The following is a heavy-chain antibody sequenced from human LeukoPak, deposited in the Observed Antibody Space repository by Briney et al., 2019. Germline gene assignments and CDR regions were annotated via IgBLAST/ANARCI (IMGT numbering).Heavy chain of an antibody. CDR2: IYYSGST. CDR1: GGSISGSSYY. D-gene: IGHD3-22*01. Sequence: SETLSLTCTVSGGSISGSSYYWGWIRQPPGKGLEWIGGIYYSGSTYYNPSLKSRVTISVDTSKNQFSLKLSSVTAADTAVYYCARTYYYASSAFDIWGQGTMVTVSS. J-gene: IGHJ3*02. V-gene: IGHV4-39*01. CDR3: ARTYYYASSAFDI.